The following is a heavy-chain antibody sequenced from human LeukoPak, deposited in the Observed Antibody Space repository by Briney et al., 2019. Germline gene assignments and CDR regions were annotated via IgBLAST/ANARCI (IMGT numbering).Heavy chain of an antibody. V-gene: IGHV4-4*07. D-gene: IGHD3-16*01. CDR1: GGSISSYY. CDR2: IYTSGST. J-gene: IGHJ6*03. CDR3: ARDPGGEYNYYYYMDV. Sequence: PSETLSLTCTVSGGSISSYYWSWIRQPAGKGLVWIGRIYTSGSTNYNPSLKSRVTMSVDTSKNQFSLKLSSVTAADTAVYYCARDPGGEYNYYYYMDVWGKGTTVTVSS.